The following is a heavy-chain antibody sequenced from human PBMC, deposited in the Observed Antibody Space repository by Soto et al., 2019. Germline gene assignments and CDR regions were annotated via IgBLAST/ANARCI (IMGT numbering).Heavy chain of an antibody. CDR3: ARMRWLQPFDY. J-gene: IGHJ4*02. CDR2: INHSGST. CDR1: GGSFSGYY. V-gene: IGHV4-34*01. D-gene: IGHD5-12*01. Sequence: QVQLQQWGAGLLKPSETLSLTCAVYGGSFSGYYWSWIRQPPGKGLEWIGEINHSGSTNYNPSLKSRVPISVDTSKNQFSLKLSSVTAADTAVYYCARMRWLQPFDYWGQGTLVTVSS.